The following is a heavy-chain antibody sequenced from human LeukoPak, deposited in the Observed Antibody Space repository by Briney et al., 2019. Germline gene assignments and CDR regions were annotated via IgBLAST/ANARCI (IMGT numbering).Heavy chain of an antibody. V-gene: IGHV4-39*01. CDR3: ARNNTLMMYPRGGEDNGFDY. Sequence: SETLSLTCTVSGGSISSSSYYWGWIRQPPGKGLEWIGSIYYSGSTHYNPSLKSRVTISVDTSKNEFSLKLSSVTAADTAVYYCARNNTLMMYPRGGEDNGFDYWGQGTMVTVSS. D-gene: IGHD2-8*01. CDR1: GGSISSSSYY. CDR2: IYYSGST. J-gene: IGHJ4*02.